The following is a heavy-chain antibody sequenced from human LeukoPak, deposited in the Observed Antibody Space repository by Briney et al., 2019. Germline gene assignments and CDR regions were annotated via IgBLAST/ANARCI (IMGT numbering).Heavy chain of an antibody. CDR3: ARAAYCSGGSCYIAQAFDI. D-gene: IGHD2-15*01. J-gene: IGHJ3*02. V-gene: IGHV4-31*03. Sequence: PSQTLSLTCTVSGGSISSGGYYWSWIRQHPGKGLEWIGYIYYSGSTYYNPSLKSRVTISVDTSKNQFSLKLSSVTAADTAVYYCARAAYCSGGSCYIAQAFDIWGQGTMVTVSS. CDR2: IYYSGST. CDR1: GGSISSGGYY.